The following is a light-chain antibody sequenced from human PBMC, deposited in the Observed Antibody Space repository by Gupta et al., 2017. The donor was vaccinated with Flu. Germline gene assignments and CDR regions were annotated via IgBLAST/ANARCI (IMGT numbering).Light chain of an antibody. CDR3: LQSDTTPWT. V-gene: IGKV1-39*01. CDR1: QSINPY. J-gene: IGKJ1*01. CDR2: AAF. Sequence: PSSLSASVGDIVTISCRSSQSINPYLNWYQEKAGKAPKLLIFAAFTLQSGVPSRFSGGGSGTDFTLTVYGLQPEDFATYYCLQSDTTPWTFGQGSLLEIK.